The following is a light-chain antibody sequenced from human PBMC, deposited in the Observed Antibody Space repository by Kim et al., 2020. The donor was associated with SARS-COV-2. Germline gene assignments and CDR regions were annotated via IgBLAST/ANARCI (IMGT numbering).Light chain of an antibody. Sequence: DIQMTQSPSSLSASVGDRVTITCRASQSISSYLNLYQQKPGKAPKLLIYAASSLQSGVPSRFSGSGSGTDFTLTISRLQPEDVATYYCQQSYSNPPVTFGQGTKLDI. CDR3: QQSYSNPPVT. CDR1: QSISSY. V-gene: IGKV1-39*01. J-gene: IGKJ2*01. CDR2: AAS.